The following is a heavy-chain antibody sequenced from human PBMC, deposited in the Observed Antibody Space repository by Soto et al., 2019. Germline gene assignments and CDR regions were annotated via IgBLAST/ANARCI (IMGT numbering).Heavy chain of an antibody. Sequence: PSETLSLTCTVSGGSISSYYWSWIRQPAGKGLEWIGRIYTSGSTNYNPSLKSRVTMSVDTSKNQFSLKLSSVTAADTAVYYCAGPITIFGVVIGFDPWGQGTLVTVSS. D-gene: IGHD3-3*01. CDR2: IYTSGST. V-gene: IGHV4-4*07. CDR3: AGPITIFGVVIGFDP. J-gene: IGHJ5*02. CDR1: GGSISSYY.